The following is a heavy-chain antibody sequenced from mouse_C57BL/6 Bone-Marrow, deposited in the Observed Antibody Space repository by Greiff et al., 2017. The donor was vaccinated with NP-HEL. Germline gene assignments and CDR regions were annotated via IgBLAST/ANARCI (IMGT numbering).Heavy chain of an antibody. V-gene: IGHV5-6*01. CDR1: GFTFSSYG. CDR2: ISSGGSYT. J-gene: IGHJ4*01. Sequence: EVMLVESGGDLVKPGGSLKLSCAASGFTFSSYGMSWVRQTPDKRLAWVATISSGGSYTYYPDSVKGRFTISRDNAKNTLYLQMSSLKSEDTAMYYCASHDSPYAMDYWGQGTSVTVSS. D-gene: IGHD2-4*01. CDR3: ASHDSPYAMDY.